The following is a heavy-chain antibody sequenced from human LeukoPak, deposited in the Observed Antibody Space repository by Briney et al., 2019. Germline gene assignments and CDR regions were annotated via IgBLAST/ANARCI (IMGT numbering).Heavy chain of an antibody. CDR3: AGILRGPAAIPDYYYYYMDV. CDR1: GGSISSYY. Sequence: PSETLSLTCTVSGGSISSYYWSWIRQPAGKGLEWIGRIYTSGSTNYNPSLKSRVTMSVDTSKNQFSLKLSSVTAADTAVYYCAGILRGPAAIPDYYYYYMDVWGKGTTVTVSS. J-gene: IGHJ6*03. V-gene: IGHV4-4*07. D-gene: IGHD2-2*02. CDR2: IYTSGST.